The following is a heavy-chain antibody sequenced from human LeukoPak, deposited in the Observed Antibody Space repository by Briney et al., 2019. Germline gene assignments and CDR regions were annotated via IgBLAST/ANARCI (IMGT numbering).Heavy chain of an antibody. CDR1: GFTFSSYG. CDR2: ISYDGSNE. J-gene: IGHJ4*02. CDR3: AKVRWFGELLSSYFDY. Sequence: GGSLRLSCAASGFTFSSYGMHWVRQAPGKGLEWVAAISYDGSNEYYADSVKGRFTISRDNSKNTLYLQMNSLRAEDTAVYYCAKVRWFGELLSSYFDYWGQGTLVTVSS. V-gene: IGHV3-30*18. D-gene: IGHD3-10*01.